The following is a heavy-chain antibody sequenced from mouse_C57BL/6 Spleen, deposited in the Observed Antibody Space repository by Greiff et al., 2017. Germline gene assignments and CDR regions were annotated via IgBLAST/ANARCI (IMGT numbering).Heavy chain of an antibody. CDR3: ARLYYDPSRYYYAMDY. D-gene: IGHD2-4*01. CDR2: ILPGSGST. CDR1: GYTFPGYW. Sequence: QVQLKQSGAELMQPGASVKLSCKATGYTFPGYWIEWVKQRPGHGLEWIGEILPGSGSTNYNEKFKGKATFTADTSSNTAYMQLSSLTTEDSAIYYCARLYYDPSRYYYAMDYWGQGASDTVSS. V-gene: IGHV1-9*01. J-gene: IGHJ4*01.